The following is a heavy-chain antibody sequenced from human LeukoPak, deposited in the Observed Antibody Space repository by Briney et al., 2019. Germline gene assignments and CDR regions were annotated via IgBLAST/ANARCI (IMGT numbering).Heavy chain of an antibody. CDR1: GDSISSSSYY. J-gene: IGHJ3*01. D-gene: IGHD1-26*01. CDR3: ARRTVGATQTAAFDV. V-gene: IGHV4-39*01. CDR2: ICYSGST. Sequence: KPSATLSLSCTVSGDSISSSSYYWGWIRQPPRKGLSWIGSICYSGSTYYNPSLKCRVTISVDTSKTQFSLKLSSVTAADTAVYYCARRTVGATQTAAFDVWGQGTMVTVSS.